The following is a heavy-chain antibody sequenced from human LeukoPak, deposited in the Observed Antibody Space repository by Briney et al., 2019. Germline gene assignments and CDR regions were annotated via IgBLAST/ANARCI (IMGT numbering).Heavy chain of an antibody. J-gene: IGHJ4*02. D-gene: IGHD2-15*01. CDR2: ISSSSSYI. Sequence: GGSLRLSCAASGFTFSSYSMNWVRQAPGKGLEWVSSISSSSSYIYYADSVKGRFTISRDNAKNSLYLQMNSLRAEDTAVYYCARFGGYCSGGSCYSDYWGQGTLSPSPQ. CDR1: GFTFSSYS. V-gene: IGHV3-21*01. CDR3: ARFGGYCSGGSCYSDY.